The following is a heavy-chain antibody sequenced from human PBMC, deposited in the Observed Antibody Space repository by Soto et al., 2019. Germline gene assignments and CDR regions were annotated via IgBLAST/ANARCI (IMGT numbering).Heavy chain of an antibody. Sequence: GGSLRLSCAASGFTFSNAWMNWVRQAPGKGLEWVGRIKSKTDGGTTDYAAPVKGRFTISRDDSKNTLYLQMNSLKTEDTAVYYCTTGLTDIVATITGYWGQGTLVTVSS. V-gene: IGHV3-15*07. CDR2: IKSKTDGGTT. CDR1: GFTFSNAW. D-gene: IGHD5-12*01. J-gene: IGHJ4*02. CDR3: TTGLTDIVATITGY.